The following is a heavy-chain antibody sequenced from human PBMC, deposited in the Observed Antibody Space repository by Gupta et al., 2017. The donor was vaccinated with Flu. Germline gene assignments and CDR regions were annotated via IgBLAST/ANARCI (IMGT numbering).Heavy chain of an antibody. V-gene: IGHV3-74*01. D-gene: IGHD5-18*01. Sequence: TFTSYWMHWVRQAPGKGLVWVSRINTDGSSTNYADSVKGRFTISRDNAKNTLYLQMSSLRAEDTAVYYCARDKALSGHSYGYYMDVWGKGTTVTVSS. CDR2: INTDGSST. CDR3: ARDKALSGHSYGYYMDV. CDR1: TFTSYW. J-gene: IGHJ6*03.